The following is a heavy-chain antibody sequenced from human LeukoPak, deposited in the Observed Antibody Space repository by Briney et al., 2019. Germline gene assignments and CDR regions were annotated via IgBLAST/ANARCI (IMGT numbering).Heavy chain of an antibody. Sequence: ASVKVSCKASGYTFTNIGISWVRQAPGQGREWMGWISTYHDITDYAQKFHGRVTMTKDTSTATVYMELRSLTSDDTAVYFCARSLHSYDIRGGHCYGYWGQGTLVTVSS. CDR1: GYTFTNIG. J-gene: IGHJ4*02. CDR2: ISTYHDIT. D-gene: IGHD3-3*01. V-gene: IGHV1-18*01. CDR3: ARSLHSYDIRGGHCYGY.